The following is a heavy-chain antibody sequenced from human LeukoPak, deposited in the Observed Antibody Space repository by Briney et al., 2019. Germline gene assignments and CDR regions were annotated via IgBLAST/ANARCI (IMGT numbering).Heavy chain of an antibody. J-gene: IGHJ3*02. Sequence: GGSLRLSCTTSGFTFGDYAMSWFRQAPGKGLEWVGFIRRKVYGATTEDAASVKGRFIISRDDAKNIAYLQMNSLKIEDTAVYYCTRGPLWAFDIWGQGTMVTVSS. CDR3: TRGPLWAFDI. CDR1: GFTFGDYA. V-gene: IGHV3-49*03. CDR2: IRRKVYGATT.